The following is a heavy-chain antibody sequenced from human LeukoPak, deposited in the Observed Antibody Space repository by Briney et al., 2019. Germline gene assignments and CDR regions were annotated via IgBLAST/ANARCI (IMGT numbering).Heavy chain of an antibody. V-gene: IGHV3-23*01. CDR1: GFTFSSYA. Sequence: GGSLGLSCAASGFTFSSYAMSWVRQAPGRGLEWVSAISSSGYNTYYADSVKGRFTISRDNSENTLYLHVNSLTAEDTALYYCAKDRSGGTTTTVMVAWGQGTLVTVSS. CDR3: AKDRSGGTTTTVMVA. CDR2: ISSSGYNT. J-gene: IGHJ5*02. D-gene: IGHD4-17*01.